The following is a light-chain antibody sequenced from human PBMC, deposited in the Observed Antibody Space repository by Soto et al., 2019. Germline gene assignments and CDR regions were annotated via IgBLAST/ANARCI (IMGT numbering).Light chain of an antibody. CDR2: LKSDGSH. Sequence: QSVLTQPPSASASLGASVKLTCTLSSGHNSYAIAWHQQQPEKGPRYLMKLKSDGSHSKGDGIPDRFSGSNSGAERYLTISSLQSEDEAGYCCQTWSTDIRVFGGGTELTVL. V-gene: IGLV4-69*01. CDR1: SGHNSYA. CDR3: QTWSTDIRV. J-gene: IGLJ3*02.